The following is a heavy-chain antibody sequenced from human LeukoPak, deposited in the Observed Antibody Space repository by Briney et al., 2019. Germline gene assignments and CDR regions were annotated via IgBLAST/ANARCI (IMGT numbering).Heavy chain of an antibody. CDR2: INHSGST. Sequence: PSETLSLTCAVYGGSFSGYYWSWIRQPPGKGLEWIGEINHSGSTNYNPSLKSRVTTSVDTSKNQFSLKLSSVTAADTAVYYCARDGRFSNNWFDPWGQGTLVTVSS. V-gene: IGHV4-34*01. D-gene: IGHD3-3*01. CDR1: GGSFSGYY. CDR3: ARDGRFSNNWFDP. J-gene: IGHJ5*02.